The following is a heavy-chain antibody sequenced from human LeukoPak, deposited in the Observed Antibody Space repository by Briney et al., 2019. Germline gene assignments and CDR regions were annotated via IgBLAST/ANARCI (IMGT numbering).Heavy chain of an antibody. D-gene: IGHD1-26*01. J-gene: IGHJ6*02. CDR1: GGSISSYY. V-gene: IGHV3-66*04. Sequence: ETLSLTCTVSGGSISSYYWSWVRQAPGKGLEWVSVIYSGGSTYYADSVKGRFTISRDNSKNTLYLQMNSLRAEDTAVYYCARRPSGSYYYYGMDVWGQGTTVTVSS. CDR3: ARRPSGSYYYYGMDV. CDR2: IYSGGST.